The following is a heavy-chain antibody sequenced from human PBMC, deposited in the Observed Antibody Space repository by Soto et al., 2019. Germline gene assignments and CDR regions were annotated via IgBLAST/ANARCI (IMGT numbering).Heavy chain of an antibody. J-gene: IGHJ4*02. Sequence: EVQLLESGGGLVQPGGSLRLSCAASGFTFSSYAMRWVRQAPWKGLEWVSAISGSGGSTYYADSVKGRFTISRDNSKNTLYLQMNSLRAEDTAVYYCASQIVGATPWYFDYWGQGTLVTVSS. V-gene: IGHV3-23*01. D-gene: IGHD1-26*01. CDR2: ISGSGGST. CDR1: GFTFSSYA. CDR3: ASQIVGATPWYFDY.